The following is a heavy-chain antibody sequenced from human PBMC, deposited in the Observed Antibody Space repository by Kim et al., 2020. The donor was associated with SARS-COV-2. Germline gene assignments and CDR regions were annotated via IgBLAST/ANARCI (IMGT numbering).Heavy chain of an antibody. Sequence: SETLSLTCTVSGGSISTYYWSWIRQPPVRGLEWIGYIYYSGSTNYNPSLKSRVTISVDTSKNQFSLKLSSVTAADTAEYYCARGSGTEYWYFDLWGRGTLVTVSS. CDR2: IYYSGST. V-gene: IGHV4-59*13. D-gene: IGHD3-10*01. CDR1: GGSISTYY. J-gene: IGHJ2*01. CDR3: ARGSGTEYWYFDL.